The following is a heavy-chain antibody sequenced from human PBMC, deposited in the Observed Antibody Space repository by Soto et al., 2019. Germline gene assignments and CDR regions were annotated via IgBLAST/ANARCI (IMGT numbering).Heavy chain of an antibody. CDR2: INPRSDVT. Sequence: QVQLEQSGAEVKKPGASVKVSCKASGYTFTAYFLHWVRQVPGQGFEWMAWINPRSDVTNYAQKFQGMLTVTRDTAISTVYMELNNMTFNDTAVYYCVRGSAGGGAYWGQGTRVVVSS. J-gene: IGHJ4*02. D-gene: IGHD6-13*01. V-gene: IGHV1-2*02. CDR3: VRGSAGGGAY. CDR1: GYTFTAYF.